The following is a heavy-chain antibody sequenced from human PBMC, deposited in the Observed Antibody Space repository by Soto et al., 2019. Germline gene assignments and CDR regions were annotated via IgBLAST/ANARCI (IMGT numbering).Heavy chain of an antibody. CDR2: IIPIFGTA. CDR3: ARGYCSGGSCYSYGMDV. CDR1: GGTFSSYA. D-gene: IGHD2-15*01. J-gene: IGHJ6*02. Sequence: SVKVSCKASGGTFSSYAISWVRQAPGQGLEWMGGIIPIFGTANYAQKFQGRVTITADESTSTAYMELSSLRSEDTAVYYCARGYCSGGSCYSYGMDVWGQGTTVTVSS. V-gene: IGHV1-69*13.